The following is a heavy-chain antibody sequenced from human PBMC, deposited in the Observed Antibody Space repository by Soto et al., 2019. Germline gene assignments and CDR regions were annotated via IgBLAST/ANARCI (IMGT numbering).Heavy chain of an antibody. CDR2: IYPGDSDT. CDR3: ARHLYGDYGGVAYYYGMDV. Sequence: PGESLKICCKGSGYSFTSYWIGWVRQMPGKGLEWMGIIYPGDSDTRYSPSFQGQVTISADKSISTAYLQWSSLKASDTAMYYCARHLYGDYGGVAYYYGMDVWGQGTTVTVSS. J-gene: IGHJ6*02. D-gene: IGHD4-17*01. CDR1: GYSFTSYW. V-gene: IGHV5-51*01.